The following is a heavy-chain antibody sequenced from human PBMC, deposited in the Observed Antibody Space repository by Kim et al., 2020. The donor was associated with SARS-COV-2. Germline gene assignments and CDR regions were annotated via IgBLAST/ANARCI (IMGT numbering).Heavy chain of an antibody. Sequence: SETLSLTCAVYGGSFTGYYWSWIRQPPGKGLEWIGEIDHSGSTNYNPSLKSRVTMSVDTSKNHFSLKLSSVTAADTAVYYCARGVADYYDSSGYYYPDYWGQGTLVTVSS. V-gene: IGHV4-34*01. CDR1: GGSFTGYY. CDR2: IDHSGST. J-gene: IGHJ4*02. CDR3: ARGVADYYDSSGYYYPDY. D-gene: IGHD3-22*01.